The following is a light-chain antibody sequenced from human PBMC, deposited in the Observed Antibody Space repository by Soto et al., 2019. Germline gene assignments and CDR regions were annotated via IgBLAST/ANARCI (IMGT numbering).Light chain of an antibody. CDR2: DAS. V-gene: IGKV3-11*01. CDR1: QSVSRY. Sequence: EIVLTQSPATLSVSPGERATLSCRASQSVSRYLAWYQQKPGQAPRLLIYDASNRATGIPARFSGSGSGTDFTLTITCVEPEDFAVYYCHQRSNWPSTFGGGTKVEIK. CDR3: HQRSNWPST. J-gene: IGKJ4*01.